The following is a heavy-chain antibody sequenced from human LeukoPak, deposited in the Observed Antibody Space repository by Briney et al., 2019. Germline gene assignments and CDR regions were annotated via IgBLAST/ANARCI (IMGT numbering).Heavy chain of an antibody. Sequence: PSETLSLTCAVYGGSFSGYYWSWIRQPPGKGLEWIGEINHSGSTNYNPSLKSRVTISVDTSKNQFSLKLSSVTAADTAVYYCARDASHHMDVWGKGTTVTVSS. D-gene: IGHD3-16*01. CDR3: ARDASHHMDV. CDR1: GGSFSGYY. V-gene: IGHV4-34*01. J-gene: IGHJ6*03. CDR2: INHSGST.